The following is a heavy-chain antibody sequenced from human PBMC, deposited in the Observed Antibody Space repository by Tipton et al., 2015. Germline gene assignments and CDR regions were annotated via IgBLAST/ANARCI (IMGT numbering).Heavy chain of an antibody. J-gene: IGHJ5*02. CDR2: ISGSVGST. V-gene: IGHV3-23*01. CDR3: ARALYYCSGGSCYWFDP. D-gene: IGHD2-15*01. Sequence: SLRLSCAASGFIFSSYAMSWVRQAPGKGLEWVSVISGSVGSTNYADSVKGRFTISRDNAKNSLYLQMNSLRAEDTAVYYCARALYYCSGGSCYWFDPWGQGTLVTVSS. CDR1: GFIFSSYA.